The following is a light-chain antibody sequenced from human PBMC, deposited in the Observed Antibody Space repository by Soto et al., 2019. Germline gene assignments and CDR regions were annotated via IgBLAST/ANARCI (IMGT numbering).Light chain of an antibody. CDR2: EVS. CDR1: SNDVGGYNY. Sequence: QSALTQPASVSGSPGQSITISCTGTSNDVGGYNYVSWYQQHPGKAPKLMIYEVSNWPSGVSNRFSGSKSGNTASLTISGLQAEDAADYYCRSYTNSNTQVFGGGTKLTV. CDR3: RSYTNSNTQV. J-gene: IGLJ3*02. V-gene: IGLV2-14*01.